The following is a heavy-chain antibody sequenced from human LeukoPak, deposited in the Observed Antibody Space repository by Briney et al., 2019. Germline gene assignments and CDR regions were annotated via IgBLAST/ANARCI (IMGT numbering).Heavy chain of an antibody. D-gene: IGHD3-3*01. CDR1: GFTFSSYW. CDR3: ARDNAIFGVAKSPFPDYYYMDV. V-gene: IGHV3-7*01. Sequence: GGSLRLSCSASGFTFSSYWMSWVRQAPGRGLEWVANIKQDGSEKYYVDSVKGRFTISRDNAKNSLYLQMNSLRAEDTAVYYCARDNAIFGVAKSPFPDYYYMDVWGKGTTVTVSS. J-gene: IGHJ6*03. CDR2: IKQDGSEK.